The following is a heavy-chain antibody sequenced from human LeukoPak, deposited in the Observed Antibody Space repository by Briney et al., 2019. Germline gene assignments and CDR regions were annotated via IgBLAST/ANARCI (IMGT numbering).Heavy chain of an antibody. V-gene: IGHV3-30*19. Sequence: GGSLRLSCAASGFTFSVYGMHWVRQAPGKGLEWVAVISYDGSNKYYADSVKGRFTISRDNSKNTLYLQMNSLRAEDTAVYYCARTKGATDAFDIWGQGTMVTVSS. CDR1: GFTFSVYG. D-gene: IGHD1-26*01. CDR2: ISYDGSNK. J-gene: IGHJ3*02. CDR3: ARTKGATDAFDI.